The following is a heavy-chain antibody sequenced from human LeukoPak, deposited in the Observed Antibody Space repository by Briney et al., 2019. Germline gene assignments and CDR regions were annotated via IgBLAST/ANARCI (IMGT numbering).Heavy chain of an antibody. CDR2: IYISGST. V-gene: IGHV4-4*07. CDR3: ARDRTGYSGYEGDPFDI. Sequence: ETESLTCTVSGGSISSHYWSWIRQPAGKRLEWIGRIYISGSTNYNPSLQSRVSMSVDSYKNQFSLNVYSVTAADTAVHFCARDRTGYSGYEGDPFDIWGQATLATVSS. CDR1: GGSISSHY. D-gene: IGHD5-12*01. J-gene: IGHJ3*02.